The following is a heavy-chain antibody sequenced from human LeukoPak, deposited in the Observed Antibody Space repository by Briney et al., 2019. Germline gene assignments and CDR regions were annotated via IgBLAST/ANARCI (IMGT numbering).Heavy chain of an antibody. D-gene: IGHD3-10*01. Sequence: SVKVSCKASGGTFSSYAISWVRQAPGQGLEWMGRIIPILGIANYAQKFQGRVTITADKSTSTAYMELSSLRSEDTAVYYCARPTLGQIYGSGRVPPYYYGMDVWGQGTTVTVSS. J-gene: IGHJ6*02. CDR2: IIPILGIA. CDR3: ARPTLGQIYGSGRVPPYYYGMDV. V-gene: IGHV1-69*04. CDR1: GGTFSSYA.